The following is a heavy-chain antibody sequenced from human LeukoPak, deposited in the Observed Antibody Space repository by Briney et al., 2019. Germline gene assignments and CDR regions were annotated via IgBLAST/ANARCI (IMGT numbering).Heavy chain of an antibody. CDR2: IYYSGST. Sequence: AETLSLTCTVSGGSISNSDYYWGWIRQPPGKGLEWIGYIYYSGSTNYNPSLKSRVTISLDTSKNQFSLKLSSVTAADTAVYYCARSGSYAAAGDYWGQGTLVTVSS. D-gene: IGHD2-15*01. CDR3: ARSGSYAAAGDY. CDR1: GGSISNSDYY. V-gene: IGHV4-61*05. J-gene: IGHJ4*02.